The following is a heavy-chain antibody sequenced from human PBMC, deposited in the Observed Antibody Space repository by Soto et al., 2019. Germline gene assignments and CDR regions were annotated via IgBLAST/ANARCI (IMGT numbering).Heavy chain of an antibody. D-gene: IGHD1-26*01. Sequence: SHWGRQNTGQGLEWMGWINPNSGGTNYAQKFQGWVTMTRDTSISTAYMELSRLRSDDTAVYYCARAGWELLPDGLDPWGQGTLLTVYS. CDR2: INPNSGGT. V-gene: IGHV1-2*04. CDR3: ARAGWELLPDGLDP. J-gene: IGHJ5*02.